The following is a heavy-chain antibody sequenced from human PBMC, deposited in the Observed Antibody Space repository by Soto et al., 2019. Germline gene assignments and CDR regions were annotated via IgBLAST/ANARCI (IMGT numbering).Heavy chain of an antibody. Sequence: SVKVSCKASGGTFSSYAISWVRQAPGQGLEWMGGIIPIFGTANYAQKFQGRVTITADESTSTAYMELSSLRAEDTAVYYCARDIGYCSSTSCQNWFDPWGQGTLVTVSS. V-gene: IGHV1-69*13. CDR3: ARDIGYCSSTSCQNWFDP. D-gene: IGHD2-2*01. J-gene: IGHJ5*02. CDR1: GGTFSSYA. CDR2: IIPIFGTA.